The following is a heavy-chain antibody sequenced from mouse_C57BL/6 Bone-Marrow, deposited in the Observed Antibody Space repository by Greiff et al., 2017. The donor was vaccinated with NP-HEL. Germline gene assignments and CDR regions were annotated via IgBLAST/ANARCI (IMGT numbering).Heavy chain of an antibody. Sequence: EVQLQQSGPELVKPGASVKMSCKASGYTFTDYNMHWVKQSHGKSLAWIGYINPNNGGTSYNQKFKGKATLTVNKSSSTAYMELRSLTSEDSAVYYCARDYYDYDEDWFAYWGQGTLVTVSA. J-gene: IGHJ3*01. D-gene: IGHD2-4*01. CDR3: ARDYYDYDEDWFAY. CDR1: GYTFTDYN. V-gene: IGHV1-22*01. CDR2: INPNNGGT.